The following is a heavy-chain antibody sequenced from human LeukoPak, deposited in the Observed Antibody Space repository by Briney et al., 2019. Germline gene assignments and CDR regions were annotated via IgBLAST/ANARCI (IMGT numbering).Heavy chain of an antibody. Sequence: GGSLRLSCVASGFTFSSYAMTWVRQAPGKGLEWVSVISGSGGSTYYADSVKGRFTISRDNSKNTLYLHMNSLRAEDTAMYYCAKKRDAFDIWGQGTVVAVSS. CDR3: AKKRDAFDI. D-gene: IGHD5-24*01. J-gene: IGHJ3*02. V-gene: IGHV3-23*01. CDR2: ISGSGGST. CDR1: GFTFSSYA.